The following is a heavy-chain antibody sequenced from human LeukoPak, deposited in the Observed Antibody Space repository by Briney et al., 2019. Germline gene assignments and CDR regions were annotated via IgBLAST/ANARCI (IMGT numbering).Heavy chain of an antibody. CDR1: GFTFGRYT. CDR3: AKGARLNYYYLDV. Sequence: GSLRLSCEASGFTFGRYTMNWVRQAPGKGLEWVSAIGGSGGGTRYVDSVKGRFTISRDNSKNTLYLQMNGLRDDDTAVYYCAKGARLNYYYLDVWGKGTTVTVSS. V-gene: IGHV3-23*01. J-gene: IGHJ6*03. CDR2: IGGSGGGT.